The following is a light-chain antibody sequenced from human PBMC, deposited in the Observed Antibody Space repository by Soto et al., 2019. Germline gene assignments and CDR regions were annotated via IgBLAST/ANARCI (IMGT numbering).Light chain of an antibody. Sequence: EIVLAQSPGTLSLSPGERATLSCRASHSVSSNFLAWYQQRPGQAPRLVFYDASNRATGIPDRFSGSGSGTDFTLTISRLEPEDFAVYYCQQYGSSPITFGQGTRLEIQ. V-gene: IGKV3-20*01. CDR1: HSVSSNF. J-gene: IGKJ5*01. CDR3: QQYGSSPIT. CDR2: DAS.